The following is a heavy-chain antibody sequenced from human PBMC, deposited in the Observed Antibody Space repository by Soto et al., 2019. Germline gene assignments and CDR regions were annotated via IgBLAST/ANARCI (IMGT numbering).Heavy chain of an antibody. Sequence: SLTCTVSGGSISSSSYYWGWIRQPPGKGLEWIGSIYYSGSTYYNPSLKSRVTISVDTSKNQFSLKLSSVTAADTAVYYCAAHPHYYDSSGYYYDLDYWGQGTLVTVSS. CDR3: AAHPHYYDSSGYYYDLDY. V-gene: IGHV4-39*01. CDR2: IYYSGST. CDR1: GGSISSSSYY. D-gene: IGHD3-22*01. J-gene: IGHJ4*02.